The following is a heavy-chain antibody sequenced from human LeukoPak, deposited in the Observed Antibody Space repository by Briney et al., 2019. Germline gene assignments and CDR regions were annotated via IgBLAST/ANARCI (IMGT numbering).Heavy chain of an antibody. Sequence: GGSLRLSCAASGFTFSSYWMSWVRQAPGKGLEWVASMKYDGSEKYCVDSVKGRFTISRDNAKNSLYLQMNSLRAEDTAVYYCARVGDTAMVRTSHFDYWGQGTLVTVSS. J-gene: IGHJ4*02. CDR3: ARVGDTAMVRTSHFDY. V-gene: IGHV3-7*01. D-gene: IGHD5-18*01. CDR2: MKYDGSEK. CDR1: GFTFSSYW.